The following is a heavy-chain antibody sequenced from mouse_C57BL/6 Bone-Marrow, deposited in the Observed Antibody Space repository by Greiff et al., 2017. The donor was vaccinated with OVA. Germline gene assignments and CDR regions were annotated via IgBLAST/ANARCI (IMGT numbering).Heavy chain of an antibody. J-gene: IGHJ2*01. V-gene: IGHV5-9*01. CDR1: GFTFSSYT. CDR3: ARHYYGSSYVLYFDY. D-gene: IGHD1-1*01. Sequence: EVNVVESGGGLVKPGGSLKLSCAASGFTFSSYTMSWVRQTPEKRLEWVATISGGGGNTYYPDSVKGRFTISRDNAKNTLYLQMSSLRSEDTALYYCARHYYGSSYVLYFDYWGQGTTLTVSS. CDR2: ISGGGGNT.